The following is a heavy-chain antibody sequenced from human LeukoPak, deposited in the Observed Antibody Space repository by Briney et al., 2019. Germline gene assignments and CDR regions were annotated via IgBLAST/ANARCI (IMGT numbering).Heavy chain of an antibody. J-gene: IGHJ4*02. CDR3: AKSNSGGVIVIYFDY. Sequence: GGSPGDSRAASWFNFSCFGLHLGRPAPRKGLELVAVIWGYGSNKYCAVSVMRRFTISRDNSKNTLYLQMNSLRAEDTAVYYCAKSNSGGVIVIYFDYWGQGTLVTVSS. D-gene: IGHD3-16*02. CDR1: WFNFSCFG. V-gene: IGHV3-33*06. CDR2: IWGYGSNK.